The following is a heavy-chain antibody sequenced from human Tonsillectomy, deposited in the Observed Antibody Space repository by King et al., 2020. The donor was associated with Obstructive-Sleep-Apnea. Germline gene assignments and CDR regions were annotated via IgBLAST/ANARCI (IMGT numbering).Heavy chain of an antibody. D-gene: IGHD6-13*01. J-gene: IGHJ4*02. CDR3: ARDPSHSSFDY. Sequence: VQLVESGGGLVHPGGSLRLSCAASGFIFGNYWMTWVRQAPGKGLEFVANIKTDGSVKNYVDSVKGRFTISRDNAKNSVYLQMYSLRVEDTAVYYCARDPSHSSFDYWGQGTLVTVSS. CDR1: GFIFGNYW. V-gene: IGHV3-7*01. CDR2: IKTDGSVK.